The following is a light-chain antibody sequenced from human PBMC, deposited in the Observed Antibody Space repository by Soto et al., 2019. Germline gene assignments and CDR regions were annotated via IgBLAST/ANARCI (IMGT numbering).Light chain of an antibody. Sequence: EIVLTQSPGTLSLSPGERATLSCRASQSVSSSYLAWYQQKPGQAPRLLIYGASSRATGIPDRFSGSGSGTDLTLTISRLEPEDFAVYYCQQYGSSQWTFGQGTKVEI. CDR1: QSVSSSY. CDR2: GAS. V-gene: IGKV3-20*01. CDR3: QQYGSSQWT. J-gene: IGKJ1*01.